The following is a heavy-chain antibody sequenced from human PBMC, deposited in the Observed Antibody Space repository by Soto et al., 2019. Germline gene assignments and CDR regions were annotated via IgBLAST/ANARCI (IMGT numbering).Heavy chain of an antibody. J-gene: IGHJ4*02. V-gene: IGHV4-39*01. CDR2: IYYSGST. CDR3: ARRRAGYCSGGSCYYFDY. CDR1: GGSISSSSYY. D-gene: IGHD2-15*01. Sequence: QLQLQESGPGLVKPSETLSLTCTVSGGSISSSSYYWGWIRQPPGKGLEWIGSIYYSGSTYYNPSLKSRVTISVDTSKNQFSRKLSSVTAADTAVYYCARRRAGYCSGGSCYYFDYWGQGTLVTVSS.